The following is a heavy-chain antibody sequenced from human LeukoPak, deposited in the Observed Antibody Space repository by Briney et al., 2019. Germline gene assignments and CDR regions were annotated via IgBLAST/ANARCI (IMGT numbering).Heavy chain of an antibody. Sequence: GESLKISCKGSGYSFTSYWISWVRQMPGKGLEWMGRIDPSDSYTNYSPSFQGQVTISADKSISTAYLQWSSLGASDTAIYYCVTRNWILGDTYFDYWGQGTLVTVSS. J-gene: IGHJ4*02. CDR2: IDPSDSYT. V-gene: IGHV5-10-1*04. D-gene: IGHD2-2*03. CDR1: GYSFTSYW. CDR3: VTRNWILGDTYFDY.